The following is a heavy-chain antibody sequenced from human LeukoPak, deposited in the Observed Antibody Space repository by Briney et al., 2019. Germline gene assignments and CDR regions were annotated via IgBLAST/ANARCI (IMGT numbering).Heavy chain of an antibody. CDR2: ISGSGGST. J-gene: IGHJ3*02. CDR1: GFTFSSYA. CDR3: ARERATFYDLWSDTYSDALDI. V-gene: IGHV3-23*01. Sequence: PGGSLRLSCTASGFTFSSYAMSWVRQAPGKGLEWVSAISGSGGSTNYADSVKGRFTISRDNSMNTLYLEMNSLRADDTAVYYCARERATFYDLWSDTYSDALDIWGQGTMVTVSS. D-gene: IGHD3-3*01.